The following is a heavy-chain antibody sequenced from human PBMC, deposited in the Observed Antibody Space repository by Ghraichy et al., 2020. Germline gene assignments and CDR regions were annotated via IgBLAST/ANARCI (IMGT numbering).Heavy chain of an antibody. V-gene: IGHV4-59*08. J-gene: IGHJ6*02. CDR3: ASLWFGEEYYYGMDV. CDR1: GGSISSYY. Sequence: SETLSLTCTVSGGSISSYYWSWIRQPPGKGLEWIGYIYYSGSTNYNPSLKSRVTISVDTSKNQFSLKLSSVTAADTAVYYCASLWFGEEYYYGMDVWGQGTTVTVSS. CDR2: IYYSGST. D-gene: IGHD3-10*01.